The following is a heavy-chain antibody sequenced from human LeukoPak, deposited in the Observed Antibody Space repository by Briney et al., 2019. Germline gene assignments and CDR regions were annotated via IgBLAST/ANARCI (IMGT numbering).Heavy chain of an antibody. Sequence: PETLSLTCTVSGGSISSGDYYWSWIRQPPGKGLEWIGSIYYSGSTYYNPSLKSRVTISVDTSKNQFSLKLSSVTAADTAVYYCARDRYSGYDGPPYYFDYWGQGTLVTVSS. CDR1: GGSISSGDYY. V-gene: IGHV4-39*07. CDR2: IYYSGST. J-gene: IGHJ4*02. D-gene: IGHD5-12*01. CDR3: ARDRYSGYDGPPYYFDY.